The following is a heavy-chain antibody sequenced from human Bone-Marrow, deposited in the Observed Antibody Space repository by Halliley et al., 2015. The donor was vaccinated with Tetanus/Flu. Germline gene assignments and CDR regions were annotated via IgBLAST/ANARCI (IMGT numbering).Heavy chain of an antibody. D-gene: IGHD6-19*01. V-gene: IGHV4-30-2*01. Sequence: LGWFGYFYKSGNPSYPPPLGGRVTISVDRSKNQFPLKLISVTAADTAVYFCARGSSSGWFFDYWGQGTLVTVSS. CDR3: ARGSSSGWFFDY. CDR2: FYKSGNP. J-gene: IGHJ4*02.